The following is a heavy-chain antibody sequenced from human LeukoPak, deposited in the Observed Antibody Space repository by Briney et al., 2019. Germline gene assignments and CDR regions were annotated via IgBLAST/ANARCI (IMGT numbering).Heavy chain of an antibody. CDR1: GGSISSSNW. J-gene: IGHJ4*02. D-gene: IGHD2-15*01. CDR2: IYHSGST. CDR3: ARNQERRAANPGY. V-gene: IGHV4-4*02. Sequence: PSGTLSLTCAVSGGSISSSNWWSWVRQPPGKGLEWIGEIYHSGSTNYNPSLKSRVTISVDKSKNQFSLKLSSVTAADTAVYYCARNQERRAANPGYWGQGTLVTVSS.